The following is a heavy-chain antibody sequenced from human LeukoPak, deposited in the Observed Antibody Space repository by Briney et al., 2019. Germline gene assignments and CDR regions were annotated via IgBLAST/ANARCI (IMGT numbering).Heavy chain of an antibody. V-gene: IGHV3-23*01. Sequence: GGSLRLSCAASGFTFSNYAMSWVRQAPGKGLEWVSGISGSDTSTYYADSVKGRFTISRDNSKNTLYLHMNSLRAEDTAVYYCARDRYYGSASYYFDYWGQGTLVTVSS. J-gene: IGHJ4*02. CDR1: GFTFSNYA. CDR3: ARDRYYGSASYYFDY. D-gene: IGHD3-10*01. CDR2: ISGSDTST.